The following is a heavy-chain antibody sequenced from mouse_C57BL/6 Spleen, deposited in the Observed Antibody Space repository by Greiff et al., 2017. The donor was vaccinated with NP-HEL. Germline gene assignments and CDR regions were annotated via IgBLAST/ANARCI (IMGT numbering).Heavy chain of an antibody. CDR3: ARHGGLRRSGYWYFDV. V-gene: IGHV5-2*01. CDR1: EYEFPSHD. Sequence: EVKLMESGGGLVQPGESLKLSCESNEYEFPSHDMSWVRKTPEKRLELVAAINSDGGSTYYPDTMERRFIISRDNTKKTLYLQMSSLRSEDTALYYCARHGGLRRSGYWYFDVWGTGTTVTVSS. J-gene: IGHJ1*03. CDR2: INSDGGST. D-gene: IGHD2-2*01.